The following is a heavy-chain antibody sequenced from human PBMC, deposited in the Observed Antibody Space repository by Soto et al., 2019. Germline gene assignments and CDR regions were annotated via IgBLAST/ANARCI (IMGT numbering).Heavy chain of an antibody. CDR1: GGSVIGYY. Sequence: QVQLQQWGAGLLKPSETLSLTCAVYGGSVIGYYWTWIRQPPGTGLEWMGEINHSGSTTYTPSLKSRVTISVDTFKNQFSLKLSSVIAADTAVYYCARDKITGLFDYWGQGTLVTVSS. V-gene: IGHV4-34*01. D-gene: IGHD2-8*02. CDR3: ARDKITGLFDY. J-gene: IGHJ4*02. CDR2: INHSGST.